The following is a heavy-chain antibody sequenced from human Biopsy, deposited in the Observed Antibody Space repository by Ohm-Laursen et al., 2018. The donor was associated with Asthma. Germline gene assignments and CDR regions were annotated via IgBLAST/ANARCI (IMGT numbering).Heavy chain of an antibody. CDR2: LMPPFGLT. CDR1: EDTFSSYV. D-gene: IGHD5/OR15-5a*01. CDR3: ARDHCSALWAGVSTDNCYFDY. Sequence: SVKASCKASEDTFSSYVISWVRQAPGQGLEWMGGLMPPFGLTNYAQRFQDRLTISADKSTRTAYMELRRLRSGDSAVYYCARDHCSALWAGVSTDNCYFDYWGQGTLLTVSS. V-gene: IGHV1-69*10. J-gene: IGHJ4*02.